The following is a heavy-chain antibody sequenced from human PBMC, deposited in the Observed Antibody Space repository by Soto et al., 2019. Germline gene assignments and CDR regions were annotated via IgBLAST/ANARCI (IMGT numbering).Heavy chain of an antibody. CDR1: GYTFTGYY. J-gene: IGHJ5*02. CDR3: FNNANWFDP. Sequence: GASVKVSCKASGYTFTGYYMHWVRQAPGQGLEWMGWINPNSGGTNYAQKYQGRVTMTKDTSISTAYMEKSRLRSEDTAVYYCFNNANWFDPWGQGTLVTVSS. V-gene: IGHV1-2*02. D-gene: IGHD1-20*01. CDR2: INPNSGGT.